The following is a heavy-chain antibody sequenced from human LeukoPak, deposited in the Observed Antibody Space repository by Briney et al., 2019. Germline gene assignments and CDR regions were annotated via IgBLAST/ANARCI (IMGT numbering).Heavy chain of an antibody. J-gene: IGHJ6*03. CDR1: GYTFTSYD. D-gene: IGHD6-13*01. V-gene: IGHV1-8*01. Sequence: EASVKVSCKASGYTFTSYDINWVRQATGQGLEWMGWMNPNSGNTGYAQKFQGRVTMTRNTSISTAYMELSGLRSEDTAVYYCARLLSGIAAAGAQAYYYYYYMDVWGKGTTVTISS. CDR3: ARLLSGIAAAGAQAYYYYYYMDV. CDR2: MNPNSGNT.